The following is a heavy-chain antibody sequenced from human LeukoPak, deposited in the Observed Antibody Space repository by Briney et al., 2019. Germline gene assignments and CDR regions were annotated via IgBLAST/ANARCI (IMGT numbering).Heavy chain of an antibody. Sequence: GGSLRLSCAASGFTFSTCGMHWVRQAPGKGLEWVAFINDDGSKKDYADSVKGRLTISRDTSKNTLYLQMNSLRVEDTAVCYCVKDFHNSWTFDYWGQGTLVTVSS. CDR1: GFTFSTCG. CDR3: VKDFHNSWTFDY. V-gene: IGHV3-30*02. J-gene: IGHJ4*02. D-gene: IGHD6-13*01. CDR2: INDDGSKK.